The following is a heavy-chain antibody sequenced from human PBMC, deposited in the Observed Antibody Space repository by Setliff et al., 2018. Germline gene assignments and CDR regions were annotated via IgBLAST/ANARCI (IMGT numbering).Heavy chain of an antibody. V-gene: IGHV5-51*01. CDR3: ARTRSVILNWFDP. D-gene: IGHD4-4*01. CDR2: IYPGDSDT. J-gene: IGHJ5*02. Sequence: PGESLKISCKGSGYSFTSYWIGWVRQMPGKGLEWMGIIYPGDSDTRYSPSFQGQVTIPADKSISTAYLQWSSLKASDTAMYYCARTRSVILNWFDPWGQGTLVTVSS. CDR1: GYSFTSYW.